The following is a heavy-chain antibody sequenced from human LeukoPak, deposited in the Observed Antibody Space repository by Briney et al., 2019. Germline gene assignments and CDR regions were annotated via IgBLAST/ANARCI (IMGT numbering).Heavy chain of an antibody. D-gene: IGHD6-13*01. CDR1: GFTFDDYA. CDR2: ISWNSGSI. V-gene: IGHV3-9*01. J-gene: IGHJ3*02. Sequence: PGGSLRLSCAASGFTFDDYAMHWVRQAPGKGLEWVSTISWNSGSIGYADSVKGRFTISRDNAKNSLYLQMNSLRAEDTALYYCAKDKTFLAAAGTSAFDIWGQGTMVTVSS. CDR3: AKDKTFLAAAGTSAFDI.